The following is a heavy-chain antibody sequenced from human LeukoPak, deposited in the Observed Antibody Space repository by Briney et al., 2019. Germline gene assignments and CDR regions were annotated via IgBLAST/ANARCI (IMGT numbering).Heavy chain of an antibody. CDR1: GGTFGGYY. Sequence: PSETLSLTCAVYGGTFGGYYWSWIRQPPGKGLEWIGEINHSGSTNYNPSLKSRVTISEDTSKKQFSLKLRSVTAADTAVYYCESELTYYYDSTGYYSTQRKYHFDFWGQGSLVTVSS. CDR3: ESELTYYYDSTGYYSTQRKYHFDF. D-gene: IGHD3-22*01. J-gene: IGHJ4*02. V-gene: IGHV4-34*01. CDR2: INHSGST.